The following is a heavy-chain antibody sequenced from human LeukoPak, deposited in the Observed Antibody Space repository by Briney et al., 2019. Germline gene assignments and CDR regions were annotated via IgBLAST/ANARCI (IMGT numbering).Heavy chain of an antibody. CDR1: GFTLRSYE. V-gene: IGHV3-48*03. Sequence: GGSLRLSCAASGFTLRSYEMNWVRQAPGRGLEWVSYISSSGSTIYYADSVKGRFTISRDNAKNSLYLQMNSLRAEDTAVYYCARGGGGSSWSYYYYCMDVWGKGTTVTVSS. CDR3: ARGGGGSSWSYYYYCMDV. CDR2: ISSSGSTI. D-gene: IGHD6-13*01. J-gene: IGHJ6*04.